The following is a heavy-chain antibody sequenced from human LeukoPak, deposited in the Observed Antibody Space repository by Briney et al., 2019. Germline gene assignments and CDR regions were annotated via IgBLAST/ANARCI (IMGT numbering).Heavy chain of an antibody. CDR1: GGSISSLTYY. CDR2: VYYSGAT. J-gene: IGHJ4*02. D-gene: IGHD6-19*01. Sequence: SETLSLTCTVSGGSISSLTYYWGWFRQPPGKGLEWVASVYYSGATYYSPSLKSRIAISVNRSTNQCSLRLNSVTAAGATGYFCAGYSAGWSSGGGYWGQGTLVTVSS. CDR3: AGYSAGWSSGGGY. V-gene: IGHV4-39*01.